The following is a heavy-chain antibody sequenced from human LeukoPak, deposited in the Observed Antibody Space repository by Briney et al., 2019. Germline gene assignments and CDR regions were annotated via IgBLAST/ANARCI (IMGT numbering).Heavy chain of an antibody. J-gene: IGHJ4*02. V-gene: IGHV3-7*01. CDR1: GFTFSNAW. CDR3: ARPSFTQGSYFDY. Sequence: PGGSLRLSCAASGFTFSNAWMSWVRQAPGKGLEWVANIKQDGSETYYVDSVKGRFTISRDNAKNSLYLQMNSLSAEDTAVYYCARPSFTQGSYFDYWGQGTLVTVSS. D-gene: IGHD2-15*01. CDR2: IKQDGSET.